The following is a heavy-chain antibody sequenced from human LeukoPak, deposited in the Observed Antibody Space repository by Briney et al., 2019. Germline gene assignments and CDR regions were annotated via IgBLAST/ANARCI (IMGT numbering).Heavy chain of an antibody. V-gene: IGHV3-33*01. CDR3: ARNHGSYPGDY. CDR1: GFTFSSYG. J-gene: IGHJ4*02. CDR2: IWYDGSNK. Sequence: GGSLRLSCAASGFTFSSYGMHWVRQAPGKGLEWVAVIWYDGSNKYYADPVKGRFTISRDNSKNTLYLQVNSLRAEDTAVYYCARNHGSYPGDYWGQGTLVTVSS. D-gene: IGHD1-26*01.